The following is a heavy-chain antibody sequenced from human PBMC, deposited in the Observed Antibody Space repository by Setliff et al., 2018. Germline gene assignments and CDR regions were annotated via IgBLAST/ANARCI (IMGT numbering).Heavy chain of an antibody. Sequence: ASVKVSCKSSGFTFTDYGIHWVRQVPGQGLEWMGWINNYNFNTQYAQKFQGRVTVTTDTSTTTAYMELRSLRADDTAVYYCAKDLNRWFGEFAFDVWGQGTMVTVSS. CDR2: INNYNFNT. CDR3: AKDLNRWFGEFAFDV. J-gene: IGHJ3*01. CDR1: GFTFTDYG. V-gene: IGHV1-18*01. D-gene: IGHD3-10*01.